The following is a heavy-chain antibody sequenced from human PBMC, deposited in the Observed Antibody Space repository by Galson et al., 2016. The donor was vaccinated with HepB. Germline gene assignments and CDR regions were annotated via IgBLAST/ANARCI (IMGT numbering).Heavy chain of an antibody. CDR3: ARGVLTVYARGGSYHYFDY. D-gene: IGHD2-8*01. Sequence: SVKVSCKASGYTFTTSGISWVRQAPGQGLEWMGWISTYSGNTKYAQKFQGGLTLTTDASTTTAYMELRSLRFDDTALYYCARGVLTVYARGGSYHYFDYWGQGTLVTVSS. CDR2: ISTYSGNT. CDR1: GYTFTTSG. J-gene: IGHJ4*02. V-gene: IGHV1-18*01.